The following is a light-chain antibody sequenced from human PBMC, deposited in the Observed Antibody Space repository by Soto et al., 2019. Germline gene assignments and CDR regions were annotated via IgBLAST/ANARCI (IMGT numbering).Light chain of an antibody. CDR2: DVG. J-gene: IGLJ1*01. Sequence: QSVLTQPASVSGSPGQSITISCTGTSSDVGGYNYVSWYQQHPGKAPKLIIYDVGSRPSGVSNRFSGSKSGNTASLTISGLQAEDEADYYCSSYTSNNTHVFGTGTKLTVL. CDR3: SSYTSNNTHV. V-gene: IGLV2-14*01. CDR1: SSDVGGYNY.